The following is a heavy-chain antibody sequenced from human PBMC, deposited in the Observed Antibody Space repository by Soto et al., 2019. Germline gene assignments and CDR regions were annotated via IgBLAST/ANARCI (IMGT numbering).Heavy chain of an antibody. CDR1: GYTFTSYV. CDR3: ARGLEVVINHDAFDI. CDR2: ISAYNGNT. V-gene: IGHV1-18*04. Sequence: ASVKVSCKASGYTFTSYVISWVLQAPGQGLEWMGLISAYNGNTNYAQKLQGRVTMTTDTSTSTAYMELRSPRSDDTAVYYCARGLEVVINHDAFDIWGQGTMVTVSS. D-gene: IGHD3-22*01. J-gene: IGHJ3*02.